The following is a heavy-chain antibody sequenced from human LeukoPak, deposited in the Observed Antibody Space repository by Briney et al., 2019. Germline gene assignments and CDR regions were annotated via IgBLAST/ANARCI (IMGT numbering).Heavy chain of an antibody. Sequence: ASVKVSCKVSGYTLTELSMHWVRQAPGKGLEWMGGFDPEDGETIYAQKFQGRVTMTEDTSTDTAYMELSSLRSEDTAVYYCAIARDYYGSGSYYGVLDYWGQVTLVTVSS. J-gene: IGHJ4*02. CDR1: GYTLTELS. V-gene: IGHV1-24*01. CDR3: AIARDYYGSGSYYGVLDY. CDR2: FDPEDGET. D-gene: IGHD3-10*01.